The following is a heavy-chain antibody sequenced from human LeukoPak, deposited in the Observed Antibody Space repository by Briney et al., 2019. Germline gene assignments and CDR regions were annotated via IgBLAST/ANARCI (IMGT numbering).Heavy chain of an antibody. Sequence: RASVKVSCKASGYTFTSYGISWVRQAPGQGLEWMGWISAYNGNTNYAQKLQGRVTMTTDTSTSTAYMELRSLRSDDTAVYYCARVDSGWYIPTYYYYYMDVWGKGTTVTVSS. CDR3: ARVDSGWYIPTYYYYYMDV. CDR1: GYTFTSYG. J-gene: IGHJ6*03. D-gene: IGHD6-19*01. CDR2: ISAYNGNT. V-gene: IGHV1-18*01.